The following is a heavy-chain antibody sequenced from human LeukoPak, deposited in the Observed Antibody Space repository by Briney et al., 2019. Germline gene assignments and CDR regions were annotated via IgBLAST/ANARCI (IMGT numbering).Heavy chain of an antibody. Sequence: MSSETLSLTCTVSGGAISSGSYYWSWIRQPAGKGLEWIGRIYTSGSTNYNPSLKSRVTVSVDMSKNQFSLKLSSVTAADTAVYYCARAIRDDYKIYHFDYWGQGTLVTVSS. CDR3: ARAIRDDYKIYHFDY. J-gene: IGHJ4*02. D-gene: IGHD5-24*01. CDR1: GGAISSGSYY. CDR2: IYTSGST. V-gene: IGHV4-61*02.